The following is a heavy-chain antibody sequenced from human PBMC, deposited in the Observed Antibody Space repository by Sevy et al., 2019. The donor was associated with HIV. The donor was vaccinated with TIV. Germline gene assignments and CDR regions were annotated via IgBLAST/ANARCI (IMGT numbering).Heavy chain of an antibody. D-gene: IGHD2-21*02. Sequence: GGSRRLSCSASGFTFSSYALLWVRQAPGKGLEWVSLISYDGRNKYYSDSVKGRFAISRDESKTTLFLQMESLRTEDTAIYCARVGVSYCTDDCYHRFDYWGRGTLVTVSS. CDR3: ARVGVSYCTDDCYHRFDY. CDR1: GFTFSSYA. CDR2: ISYDGRNK. V-gene: IGHV3-30*09. J-gene: IGHJ4*02.